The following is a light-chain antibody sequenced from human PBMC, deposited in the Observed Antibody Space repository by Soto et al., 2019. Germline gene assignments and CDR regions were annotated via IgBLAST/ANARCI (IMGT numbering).Light chain of an antibody. CDR2: GAS. V-gene: IGKV3-15*01. Sequence: EIVMTQSPATLSVSPGERATLSCRASQSVSSYLAWYQPKPGQAPRLLIYGASTRANGIPARFSGSGSGTEFTLTISSLQSEDFAVYYCQQYNNWPPWTFGKGTKVEIK. CDR3: QQYNNWPPWT. CDR1: QSVSSY. J-gene: IGKJ1*01.